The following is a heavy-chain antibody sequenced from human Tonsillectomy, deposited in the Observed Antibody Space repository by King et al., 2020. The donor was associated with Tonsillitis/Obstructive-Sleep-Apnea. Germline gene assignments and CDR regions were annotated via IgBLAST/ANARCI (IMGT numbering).Heavy chain of an antibody. Sequence: VQLVESGAEVKKPGESLKISCKGSGYTFTNYWIGWVRHMPGKGLEWMGIIYPGDSDTRYSPSFQGQVTISADRSVNTAYLQWSSLQAADTASYYCARIVCNVVPPSINYFVLWGQGTLVSVSS. J-gene: IGHJ4*02. CDR1: GYTFTNYW. V-gene: IGHV5-51*01. D-gene: IGHD2-21*01. CDR3: ARIVCNVVPPSINYFVL. CDR2: IYPGDSDT.